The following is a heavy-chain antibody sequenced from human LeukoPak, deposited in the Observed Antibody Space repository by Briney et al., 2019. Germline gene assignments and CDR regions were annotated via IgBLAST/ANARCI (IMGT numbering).Heavy chain of an antibody. Sequence: SETLSLTCTVSGGSISSYYWSWIRQPPGKGLEWIGYIYYSGSTNYNPSLKSRVTISVDTSKNQFSLKLSSVTAADTAVYYCARWFGELPLFDPWGQGTLVTVSS. CDR2: IYYSGST. D-gene: IGHD3-10*01. V-gene: IGHV4-59*01. CDR3: ARWFGELPLFDP. CDR1: GGSISSYY. J-gene: IGHJ5*02.